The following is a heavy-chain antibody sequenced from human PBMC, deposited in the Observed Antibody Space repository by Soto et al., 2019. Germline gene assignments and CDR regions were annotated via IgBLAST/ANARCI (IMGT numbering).Heavy chain of an antibody. J-gene: IGHJ4*02. Sequence: EVQLLESGGGLVQPGGSLRLSCAASGFTFSNYVMTWVRQAPGKGLEWVAAIGGGGRSTYYADSVKGRFTISRDNSKNTLYLQMNSLRAEDTAVYYCATVRPSLDYWGQGTLVTVSS. CDR2: IGGGGRST. CDR1: GFTFSNYV. CDR3: ATVRPSLDY. V-gene: IGHV3-23*01.